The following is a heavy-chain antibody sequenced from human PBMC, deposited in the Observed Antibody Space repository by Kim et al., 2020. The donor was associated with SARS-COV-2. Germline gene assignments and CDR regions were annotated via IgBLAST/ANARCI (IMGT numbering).Heavy chain of an antibody. D-gene: IGHD3-10*01. J-gene: IGHJ5*02. CDR2: ISYDGSNK. CDR1: GFTFSSYG. V-gene: IGHV3-30*18. Sequence: GGSLRLSCAASGFTFSSYGMHWVRQAPGKGLEWVAVISYDGSNKYYADSVKGRFTISRDNSKNTLYLQMNSLRAEDTAVYYCAKGRGDGSGSYLGPVPWFDPWGQGTLVTVSS. CDR3: AKGRGDGSGSYLGPVPWFDP.